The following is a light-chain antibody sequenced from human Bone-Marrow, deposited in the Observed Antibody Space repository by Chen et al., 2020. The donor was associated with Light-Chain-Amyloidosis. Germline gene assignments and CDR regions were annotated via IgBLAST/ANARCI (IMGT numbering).Light chain of an antibody. CDR3: SACDEDMNGWV. Sequence: QFVLTQPPSASGTPGQKVPISCSGTYSHIGSNTVSWYQHLPGTATRLLMYSNDQRPTGVSDRCSGYKSGTSASLATSGLQSEDEADYYCSACDEDMNGWVFGGGTKLTVL. J-gene: IGLJ3*02. CDR2: SND. V-gene: IGLV1-44*01. CDR1: YSHIGSNT.